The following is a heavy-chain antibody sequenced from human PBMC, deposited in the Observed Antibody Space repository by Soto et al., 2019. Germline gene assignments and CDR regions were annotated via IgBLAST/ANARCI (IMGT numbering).Heavy chain of an antibody. CDR2: IKSKTDGGTT. D-gene: IGHD3-10*01. CDR1: GFTFSNAH. V-gene: IGHV3-15*07. Sequence: GGSLRLSCAASGFTFSNAHMNWARQAPGKGLEWVGRIKSKTDGGTTDYAAPVKGRFTISRDDSKNTLYLQMNSLKTEDTAVYYCTTSLLWFGESQTYYYGMDVWGQGTTVTVSS. J-gene: IGHJ6*02. CDR3: TTSLLWFGESQTYYYGMDV.